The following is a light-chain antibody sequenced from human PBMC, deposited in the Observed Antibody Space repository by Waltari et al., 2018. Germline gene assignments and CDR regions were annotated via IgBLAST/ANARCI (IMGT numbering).Light chain of an antibody. CDR2: IAS. V-gene: IGKV3-20*01. CDR3: QQSGGSPFT. CDR1: QSIPSNY. Sequence: IVLTQSPGTLSLSPGERATLSCRASQSIPSNYLAWYQQRPGRAPRLLIYIASSRATGIPDRFSGSGSGTDSTLTISRLEPEDFAVYYCQQSGGSPFTFGPGTTVDI. J-gene: IGKJ3*01.